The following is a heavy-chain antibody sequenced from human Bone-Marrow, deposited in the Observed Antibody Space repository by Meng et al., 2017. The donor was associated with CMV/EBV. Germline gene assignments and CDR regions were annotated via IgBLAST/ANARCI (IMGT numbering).Heavy chain of an antibody. J-gene: IGHJ6*02. V-gene: IGHV1-2*02. CDR2: INPNSGGT. Sequence: ASVKVSCKGSGYTFTGYYIHWVRQAPGQGLEWMGWINPNSGGTNYAQKFQGRVTMTRDTSISTAYMELSRLTSDDTAVYYCARRGLAVLAYYGMDVWGQGTTVTVSS. CDR1: GYTFTGYY. D-gene: IGHD6-19*01. CDR3: ARRGLAVLAYYGMDV.